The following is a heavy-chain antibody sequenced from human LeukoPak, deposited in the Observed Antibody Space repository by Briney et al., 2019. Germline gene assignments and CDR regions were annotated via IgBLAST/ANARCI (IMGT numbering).Heavy chain of an antibody. D-gene: IGHD4-17*01. CDR3: AKDPSTFLTTGWYFDL. Sequence: GGSLRLSCETSGLTFSSYAVSWVRQAPGKGPEWVSAISGSGDNTYYADSVKGRFTISRDNSKSTLYLQMSSLRAVDTAIYYCAKDPSTFLTTGWYFDLWGRGTLVTVSS. J-gene: IGHJ2*01. V-gene: IGHV3-23*01. CDR2: ISGSGDNT. CDR1: GLTFSSYA.